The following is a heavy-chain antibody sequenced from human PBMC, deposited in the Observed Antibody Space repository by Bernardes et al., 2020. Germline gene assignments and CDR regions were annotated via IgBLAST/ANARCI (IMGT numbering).Heavy chain of an antibody. V-gene: IGHV4-39*01. Sequence: SETLSLTCTVSGGSISSSSYYWGWIRQPPGKGLEWIGSIYYSGSTYYNPSLKSRVTISVDTSKNQFSLKLSSVTAADTAVYYCAAPRVTTIDYWGQGTLVTVSS. CDR2: IYYSGST. J-gene: IGHJ4*02. CDR3: AAPRVTTIDY. D-gene: IGHD4-17*01. CDR1: GGSISSSSYY.